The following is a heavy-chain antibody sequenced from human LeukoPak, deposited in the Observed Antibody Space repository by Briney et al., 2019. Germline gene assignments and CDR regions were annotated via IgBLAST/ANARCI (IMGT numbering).Heavy chain of an antibody. Sequence: GGSLRLSCAASGFTFSSYAMNWVRQVPGKGLEWVSTISGSGGSTYYADSVKGRFTISRDNSKNTLYLQMNSLRAEDTAVYYCAEASDGMDVWGQGTTVTVSS. V-gene: IGHV3-23*01. J-gene: IGHJ6*02. CDR2: ISGSGGST. CDR1: GFTFSSYA. CDR3: AEASDGMDV.